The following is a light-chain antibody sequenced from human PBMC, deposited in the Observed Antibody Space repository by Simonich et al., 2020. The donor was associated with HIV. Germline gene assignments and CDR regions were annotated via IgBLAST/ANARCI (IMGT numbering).Light chain of an antibody. CDR3: NSYSSSSTVI. CDR2: DVS. J-gene: IGLJ2*01. Sequence: QSALTQPASVSGSPGQSITISCPGTSSDVGGFNYVSCYQHHPGKAPKLMIYDVSNRPSGVSNRFSASKAGTTASLTISGLQAEDEANYYCNSYSSSSTVIFGGGTWLTVL. V-gene: IGLV2-14*03. CDR1: SSDVGGFNY.